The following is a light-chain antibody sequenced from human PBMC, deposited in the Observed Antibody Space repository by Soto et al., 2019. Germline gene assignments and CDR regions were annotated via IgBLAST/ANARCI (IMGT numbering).Light chain of an antibody. CDR1: QSVSSN. V-gene: IGKV3-15*01. J-gene: IGKJ1*01. CDR3: QQYNNWTPWT. CDR2: GAS. Sequence: EIVMTQSPATLSVSPGERATLSCRASQSVSSNLAWYQQKPGQAPRLLIYGASTRATGIPARFSGSESGTEFTLTISSLQSEDFADYYCQQYNNWTPWTFGQVTKVEIK.